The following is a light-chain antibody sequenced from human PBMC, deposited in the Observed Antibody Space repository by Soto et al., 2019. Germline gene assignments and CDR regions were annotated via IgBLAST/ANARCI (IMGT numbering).Light chain of an antibody. CDR2: KAS. J-gene: IGKJ1*01. Sequence: DIQMTQSPSTLSASLGDRVTITCRGSQSFDSRLAWYQQQQGKAPKLLIYKASSLESGVQSRFSGSGSGTEFTLTISSLQPDDFATYYCQQYNSYSTFAQGTKV. V-gene: IGKV1-5*03. CDR1: QSFDSR. CDR3: QQYNSYST.